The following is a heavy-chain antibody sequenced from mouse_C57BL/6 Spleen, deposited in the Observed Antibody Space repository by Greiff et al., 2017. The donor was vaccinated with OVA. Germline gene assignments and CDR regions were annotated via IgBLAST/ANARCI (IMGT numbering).Heavy chain of an antibody. Sequence: VQLQQSGPELVKPGASVKISCKASGYTFTDYYMNWVKQSHGKSLEWIGDINPNNGGTSYNQKFKGKATLTVDKSSSTAYMELRSLTSEDAAVYYCARYDGYYEGLDVWGTGTTVTVSS. V-gene: IGHV1-26*01. J-gene: IGHJ1*03. CDR1: GYTFTDYY. D-gene: IGHD2-3*01. CDR2: INPNNGGT. CDR3: ARYDGYYEGLDV.